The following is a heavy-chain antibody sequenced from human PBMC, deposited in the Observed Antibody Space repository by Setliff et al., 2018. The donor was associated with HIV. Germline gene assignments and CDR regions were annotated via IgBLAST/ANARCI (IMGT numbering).Heavy chain of an antibody. CDR2: MYYRGTT. CDR1: GGSIVSSSYY. CDR3: ARRQSYYDILNGRAFDALDI. J-gene: IGHJ3*02. D-gene: IGHD3-9*01. V-gene: IGHV4-39*01. Sequence: SETLSLTCTVSGGSIVSSSYYWGWIRQPPGKGLEWIGTMYYRGTTYNNPSLKSRVTFSADTSKKQFSLKLSSVTAADTAVYFCARRQSYYDILNGRAFDALDIWGQGTKVTVSS.